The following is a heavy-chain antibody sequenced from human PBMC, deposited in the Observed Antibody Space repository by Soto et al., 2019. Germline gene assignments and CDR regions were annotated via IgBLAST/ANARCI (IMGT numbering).Heavy chain of an antibody. CDR3: AKIPCSGGSCYSDY. CDR1: GFTFSSYA. CDR2: ISGSGGST. D-gene: IGHD2-15*01. V-gene: IGHV3-23*01. J-gene: IGHJ4*02. Sequence: GGSLRLSCAASGFTFSSYAMSWVRQAPGKGLEWVSAISGSGGSTYYADFVKGRFTISRDNSKNTLYLQMNSLRAEDTAVYYCAKIPCSGGSCYSDYWGQGTLVTVSS.